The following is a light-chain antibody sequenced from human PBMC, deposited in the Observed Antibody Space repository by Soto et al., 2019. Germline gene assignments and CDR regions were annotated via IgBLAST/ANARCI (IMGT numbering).Light chain of an antibody. Sequence: QSVLTQPASVSGSPGQSITISCTGTSSDVGGYNYVSWYQQHPVKAPKLMIYEVSNRPSGVSNRFSGSKSGNTASLPISGLQAEDEADYYCSSYTSSSTLVFGGGTKVTVL. CDR3: SSYTSSSTLV. CDR2: EVS. J-gene: IGLJ2*01. CDR1: SSDVGGYNY. V-gene: IGLV2-14*01.